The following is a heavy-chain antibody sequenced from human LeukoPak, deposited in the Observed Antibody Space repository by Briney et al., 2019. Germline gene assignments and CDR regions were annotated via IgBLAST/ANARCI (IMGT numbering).Heavy chain of an antibody. V-gene: IGHV3-48*01. CDR1: GFTFSSYS. J-gene: IGHJ4*02. CDR3: ARAPYTSGWYRGDNDY. D-gene: IGHD6-19*01. CDR2: ISGSSGTR. Sequence: GGSLRLSCAASGFTFSSYSMNWVRQAPGTGLEWVSYISGSSGTRYYADSVKGRFTISRDNAKNSLYPQMNSLRAEDTAVYYCARAPYTSGWYRGDNDYWGQGTLVTVSS.